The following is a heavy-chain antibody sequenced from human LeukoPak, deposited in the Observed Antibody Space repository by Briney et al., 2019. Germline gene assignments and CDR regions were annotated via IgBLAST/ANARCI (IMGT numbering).Heavy chain of an antibody. V-gene: IGHV4-61*02. CDR2: IYTSGST. D-gene: IGHD5-12*01. Sequence: PSETLSLTCSVSGGSINSSTYYWSWIRQPAGKGLEWIGRIYTSGSTNYNPSLKSRVTISVDTSKNQFSLNMRSVTATDTAVYYCARARGLEWLRFSHNPRDAFDIWGQGTMVTVSS. CDR3: ARARGLEWLRFSHNPRDAFDI. J-gene: IGHJ3*02. CDR1: GGSINSSTYY.